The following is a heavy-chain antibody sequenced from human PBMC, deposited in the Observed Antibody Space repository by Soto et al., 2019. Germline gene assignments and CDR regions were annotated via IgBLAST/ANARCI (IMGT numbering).Heavy chain of an antibody. CDR1: GFTFSNHW. D-gene: IGHD4-17*01. V-gene: IGHV3-74*01. CDR2: INSDGSDT. J-gene: IGHJ5*02. CDR3: AKVAPDDHGNYVTWSDP. Sequence: PVGSLRLSGAASGFTFSNHWMHWVRQSPGKGLVWVSRINSDGSDTTYADSVKGRFSISRDNAMNTVYLQMNSLRAEDTAVYYCAKVAPDDHGNYVTWSDPWGQGTPVTVSS.